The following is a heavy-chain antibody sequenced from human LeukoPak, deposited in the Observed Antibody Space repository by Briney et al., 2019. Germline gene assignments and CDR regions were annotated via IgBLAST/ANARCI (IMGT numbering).Heavy chain of an antibody. D-gene: IGHD3-3*01. V-gene: IGHV4-59*12. Sequence: SETLSLTCTVSGGSISSYYWSWIRQPPGKGLEWIGYTYYSGSTNYNPSLKSRVTISVDTSKNQFSLKLSSVTAADTAVYYCARGVLRYYDFWSGYPNWFDPWGQGTLVTVSS. CDR2: TYYSGST. CDR3: ARGVLRYYDFWSGYPNWFDP. CDR1: GGSISSYY. J-gene: IGHJ5*02.